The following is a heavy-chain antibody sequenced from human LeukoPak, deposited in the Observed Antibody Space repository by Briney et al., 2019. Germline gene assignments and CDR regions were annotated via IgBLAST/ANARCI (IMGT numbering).Heavy chain of an antibody. V-gene: IGHV3-21*01. Sequence: LGGSLRLSCAASGFTFSSCGLNWVRQAPGKGLEWVSSIGLTGTDRYYADSVRGRFTISRDNAKNSMYLQMDSLRDEDTAVYYCATETIGRHYDYWGQGTLLTVSS. CDR2: IGLTGTDR. CDR3: ATETIGRHYDY. D-gene: IGHD1-14*01. CDR1: GFTFSSCG. J-gene: IGHJ4*02.